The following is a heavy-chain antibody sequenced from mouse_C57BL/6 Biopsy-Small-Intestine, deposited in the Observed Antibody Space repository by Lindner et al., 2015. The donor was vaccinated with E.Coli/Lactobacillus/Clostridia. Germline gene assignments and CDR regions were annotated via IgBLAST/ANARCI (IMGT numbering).Heavy chain of an antibody. CDR3: VRNDGYYVFAY. J-gene: IGHJ3*01. Sequence: VQLQESGGGLVKPGGSLKLSCAASGFTFSDYGMHWVRQAPEKGLEWVAYISSGSSTIYYADTVKGRFTISRDNAKNTLFLQMTSLRSEDTATYYCVRNDGYYVFAYWGQGTLVTVSA. D-gene: IGHD2-3*01. CDR2: ISSGSSTI. V-gene: IGHV5-17*01. CDR1: GFTFSDYG.